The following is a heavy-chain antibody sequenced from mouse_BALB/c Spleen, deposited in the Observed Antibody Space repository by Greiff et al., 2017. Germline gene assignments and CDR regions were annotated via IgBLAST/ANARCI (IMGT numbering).Heavy chain of an antibody. J-gene: IGHJ4*01. CDR2: IDPFNGGT. CDR3: ARKGGAEDYAMDY. V-gene: IGHV1S135*01. D-gene: IGHD3-3*01. Sequence: VQLQQSGPELMKPGASVKISCKASGYSFTSYYMHWVKQSHGKSLEWIGYIDPFNGGTSYNQKFKGKATLTVDKSSSTAYMHLSSLTSEDSAVYYCARKGGAEDYAMDYWGQGTSVTVSS. CDR1: GYSFTSYY.